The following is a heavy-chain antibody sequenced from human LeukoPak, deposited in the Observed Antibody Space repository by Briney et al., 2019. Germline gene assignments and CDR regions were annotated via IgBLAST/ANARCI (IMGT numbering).Heavy chain of an antibody. CDR2: IYYSGST. J-gene: IGHJ4*02. V-gene: IGHV4-61*01. CDR3: ARSLGGATIDY. Sequence: SETLSLTCTVSGGSVSSGSYYWSWIRQPPGKGLEWIGYIYYSGSTNYNPSLKSRVTISVDTSKNQFSLKLSSVTAADTAVYYCARSLGGATIDYWGQGALVTVSS. D-gene: IGHD1-26*01. CDR1: GGSVSSGSYY.